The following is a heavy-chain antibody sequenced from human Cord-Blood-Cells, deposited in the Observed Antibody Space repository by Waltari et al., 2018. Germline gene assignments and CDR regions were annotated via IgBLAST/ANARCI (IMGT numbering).Heavy chain of an antibody. CDR2: INANSGGT. J-gene: IGHJ5*02. Sequence: QVQLVQSGAEVKKPGASVKVSCKASGYTFTGYYMHWVRQAPGQGLEWIGGINANSGGTNADQKFQGRGTMTRDTSISTAYMELSRRGSDDTAVYYCARGEELLPINWCDPWGQGTLVTVSS. V-gene: IGHV1-2*02. CDR3: ARGEELLPINWCDP. CDR1: GYTFTGYY. D-gene: IGHD1-26*01.